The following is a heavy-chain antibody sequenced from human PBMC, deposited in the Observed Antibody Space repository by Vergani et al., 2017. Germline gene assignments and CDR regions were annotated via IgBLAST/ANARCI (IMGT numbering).Heavy chain of an antibody. V-gene: IGHV3-21*01. Sequence: VQLVESGGGLVKPRGSLRLSCAASVFSFCSYIMNWVRQAPGKGLEWVASISGSSSYVFYRDSVEGRFTITRDNAKKSVYLQMNSLRAEDTAMYFCARGLWDCTHIRCSPPSYWGQGTQVNVSS. CDR1: VFSFCSYI. D-gene: IGHD2-8*01. J-gene: IGHJ4*02. CDR2: ISGSSSYV. CDR3: ARGLWDCTHIRCSPPSY.